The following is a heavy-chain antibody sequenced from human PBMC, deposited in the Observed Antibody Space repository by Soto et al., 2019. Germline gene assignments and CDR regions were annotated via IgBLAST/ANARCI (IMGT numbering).Heavy chain of an antibody. D-gene: IGHD1-26*01. J-gene: IGHJ4*02. CDR3: ARWKRGSLPVEY. Sequence: QVQLVQSGAEVKKPGASVKVSCKASGYTFTSYYIHWVRQAPGQGLEWMGILNPSGGRTNYAQKFQGRVTMTKDTSTSTVFMELSRLRSEDTAVYYFARWKRGSLPVEYWGQGTLVTVSS. V-gene: IGHV1-46*01. CDR1: GYTFTSYY. CDR2: LNPSGGRT.